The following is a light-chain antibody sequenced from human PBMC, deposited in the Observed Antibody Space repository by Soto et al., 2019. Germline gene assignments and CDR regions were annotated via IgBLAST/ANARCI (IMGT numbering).Light chain of an antibody. J-gene: IGKJ1*01. CDR3: QQYCRYWT. CDR1: HSISRW. CDR2: DAT. Sequence: DIHMTHSRTPLSASVGDRVTITFRASHSISRWLAWYQQKPGQAPKLLIHDATTLESGVPSRFSGSGSGTEFTLTISSLQPDDFATYYCQQYCRYWTFAQGTKVDIK. V-gene: IGKV1-5*01.